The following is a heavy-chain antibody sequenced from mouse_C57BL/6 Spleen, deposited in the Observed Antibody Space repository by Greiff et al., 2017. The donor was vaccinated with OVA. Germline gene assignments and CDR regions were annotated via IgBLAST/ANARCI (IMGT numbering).Heavy chain of an antibody. CDR3: DRITTVVATGNY. CDR2: IWWDDDT. D-gene: IGHD1-1*01. V-gene: IGHV8-8*01. J-gene: IGHJ2*01. Sequence: QVTLKESGPGILQPSQTLSLTCSFSGFSLSTFGMGVGWIRQPSGKGLEWLAPIWWDDDTYYNPALKSRLTLFQDTSKNHVCLKIVNVDTADTATYYCDRITTVVATGNYWGQGTTLTVSS. CDR1: GFSLSTFGMG.